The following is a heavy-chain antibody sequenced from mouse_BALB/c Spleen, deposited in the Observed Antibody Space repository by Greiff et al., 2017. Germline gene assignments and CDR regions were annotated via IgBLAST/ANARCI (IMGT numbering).Heavy chain of an antibody. CDR2: IDTSDSYT. D-gene: IGHD2-3*01. CDR3: ASQGAYDGYSYYAMDY. Sequence: VQLQQPGAELVMPGASVKMSCKASGYTFTDYWMHWVKQRPGQGLEWIGAIDTSDSYTSYNQKFKGKATLTVDESSSTAYMQLSSLTSEDSAVYYCASQGAYDGYSYYAMDYWGQGTSVTVSS. CDR1: GYTFTDYW. V-gene: IGHV1-69*01. J-gene: IGHJ4*01.